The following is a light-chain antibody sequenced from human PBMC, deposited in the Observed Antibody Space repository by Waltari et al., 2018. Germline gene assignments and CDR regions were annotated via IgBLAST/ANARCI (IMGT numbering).Light chain of an antibody. Sequence: EIVLTQSPGTLSLSPGERATISCRASRSVTGNYLAWYQQKPGQAPRLLIYGASNRAAGIPDRFSGSGSRTDFTLIISRLEPEDFAVYYCQHYDNSPLTFGQGTKVEVK. CDR2: GAS. CDR3: QHYDNSPLT. J-gene: IGKJ1*01. CDR1: RSVTGNY. V-gene: IGKV3-20*01.